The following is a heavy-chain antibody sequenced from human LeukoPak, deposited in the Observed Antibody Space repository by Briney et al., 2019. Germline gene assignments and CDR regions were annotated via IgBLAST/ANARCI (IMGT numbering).Heavy chain of an antibody. CDR1: GGSISSYY. Sequence: PSETLSLTCTVSGGSISSYYWSWIRQPPGKGLEWIGYIYYSGSTKYNPSLKSRVTISVDTSKNQFSLKLSSVTAADTAVYYCATLRDYDSSGYTTGYFDYWGQGTLVTVSS. V-gene: IGHV4-59*01. CDR2: IYYSGST. D-gene: IGHD3-22*01. CDR3: ATLRDYDSSGYTTGYFDY. J-gene: IGHJ4*02.